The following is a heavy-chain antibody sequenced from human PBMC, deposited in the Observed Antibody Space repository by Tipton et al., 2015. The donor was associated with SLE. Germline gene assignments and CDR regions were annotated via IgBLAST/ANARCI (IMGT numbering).Heavy chain of an antibody. Sequence: SLRLSCAASGFTFSAYAMSWVRQAPGKGLEWVSGISGNGGRTYFADSVKDRFIISRDNSKNTLNLQMNSLRADDTAVYYCAILGTGWNNDAFDIWGQGTMVTVSS. V-gene: IGHV3-23*01. CDR2: ISGNGGRT. J-gene: IGHJ3*02. CDR3: AILGTGWNNDAFDI. D-gene: IGHD1/OR15-1a*01. CDR1: GFTFSAYA.